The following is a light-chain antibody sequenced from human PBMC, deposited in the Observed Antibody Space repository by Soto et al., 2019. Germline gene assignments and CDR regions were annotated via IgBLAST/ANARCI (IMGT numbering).Light chain of an antibody. CDR1: EIVGKDY. Sequence: EIVLTQSPDTLSLSPGKRVTLSCRASEIVGKDYLAWFQQKPGQAPKLLIYDAFNRATGIPDRFSGRGSGTDFTLTISRLEPEDFAVYYCHQYASAPLTFGGGTRVEI. CDR3: HQYASAPLT. CDR2: DAF. J-gene: IGKJ4*02. V-gene: IGKV3-20*01.